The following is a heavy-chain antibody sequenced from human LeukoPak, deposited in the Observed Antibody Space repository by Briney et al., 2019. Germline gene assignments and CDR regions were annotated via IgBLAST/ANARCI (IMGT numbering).Heavy chain of an antibody. Sequence: SENLSLTCIVSGGSISRTSYFWGWLRQPPGKGLEWFGSIYDRGSTYYNLSLKTRGTISLEMSKSHFSQKLTSVTAADTAMYYSARRFCTSTTCYVGFDPWGQGILVTVSS. J-gene: IGHJ5*02. D-gene: IGHD2-2*01. V-gene: IGHV4-39*07. CDR2: IYDRGST. CDR1: GGSISRTSYF. CDR3: ARRFCTSTTCYVGFDP.